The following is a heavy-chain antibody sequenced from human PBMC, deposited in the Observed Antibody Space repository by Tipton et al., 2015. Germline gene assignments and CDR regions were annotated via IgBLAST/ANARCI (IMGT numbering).Heavy chain of an antibody. J-gene: IGHJ3*02. D-gene: IGHD1-26*01. CDR2: INPDDTDT. Sequence: VQLVQSGPEVKKPGESLKISCKGSGYTFTTHWIGWVRQMPGKGLEWMGIINPDDTDTKYSPSFQGQGTISADKSINTAYLQWSSLKASDSAMYYCARHIVGATAAFDIWGQVTMVTVSS. V-gene: IGHV5-51*01. CDR1: GYTFTTHW. CDR3: ARHIVGATAAFDI.